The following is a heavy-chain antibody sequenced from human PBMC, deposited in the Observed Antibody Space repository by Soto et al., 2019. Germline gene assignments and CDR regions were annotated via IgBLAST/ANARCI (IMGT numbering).Heavy chain of an antibody. J-gene: IGHJ4*02. V-gene: IGHV4-39*02. Sequence: SETLSLTCTVSGGSISSSSSYWGWIRQPPGKGLEWVGSIYYLGNTYYNPSLGGRVSISVDPSKNQFSLKLNSVTAEDTGRYFCAKEIFAAAYAATSAFDLWGQGTLVTVSS. CDR3: AKEIFAAAYAATSAFDL. CDR2: IYYLGNT. D-gene: IGHD2-8*01. CDR1: GGSISSSSSY.